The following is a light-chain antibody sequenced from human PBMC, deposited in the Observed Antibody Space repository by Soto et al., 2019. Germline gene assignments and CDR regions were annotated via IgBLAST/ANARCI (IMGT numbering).Light chain of an antibody. CDR2: GAS. Sequence: EIVLTQSPGTLSLSPGERATLSCRASQSVSSSYLAWYQQKPGQAPRLLIYGASSRATGIPDRFSGSGSGTVFTLTISRLEPEDVAVYYCQQYGSSPPTHTFGQGTPLEIK. V-gene: IGKV3-20*01. CDR1: QSVSSSY. J-gene: IGKJ2*01. CDR3: QQYGSSPPTHT.